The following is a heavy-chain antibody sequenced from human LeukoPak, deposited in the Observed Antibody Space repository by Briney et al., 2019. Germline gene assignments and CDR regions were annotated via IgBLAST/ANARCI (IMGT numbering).Heavy chain of an antibody. CDR3: ARGGWSLDS. Sequence: PSETLSLTCTVSGDSITNYYWTWIRQPPGKGLEWIGYIYYTGSTNYNPSLKSRVTISVDTSKNQFSLKLSSVTAADTAVYYCARGGWSLDSWGQGTLVTVSS. J-gene: IGHJ4*02. V-gene: IGHV4-59*01. CDR1: GDSITNYY. D-gene: IGHD6-19*01. CDR2: IYYTGST.